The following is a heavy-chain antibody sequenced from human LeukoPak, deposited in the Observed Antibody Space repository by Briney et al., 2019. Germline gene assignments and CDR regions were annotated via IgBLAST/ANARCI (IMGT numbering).Heavy chain of an antibody. J-gene: IGHJ4*02. Sequence: GGSLRLSCAASGSTFSSYAMSWVRQAPGKGLEWVPAISGSGGSTYYADSVKGRFTISRDNSKNTLYLQMNSLRAEDTAVYYCATQYCGGDCYSGAFDYWGQGTLVTVSS. CDR1: GSTFSSYA. V-gene: IGHV3-23*01. D-gene: IGHD2-21*02. CDR3: ATQYCGGDCYSGAFDY. CDR2: ISGSGGST.